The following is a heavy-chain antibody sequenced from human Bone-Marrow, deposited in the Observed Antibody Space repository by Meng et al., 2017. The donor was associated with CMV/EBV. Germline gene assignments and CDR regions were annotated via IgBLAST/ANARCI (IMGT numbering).Heavy chain of an antibody. D-gene: IGHD3-10*01. V-gene: IGHV3-21*04. CDR2: ISSSSSYI. CDR1: GFTFSSYS. Sequence: GESLKISCAASGFTFSSYSMNWVRQAPGKGLEWVSSISSSSSYIYYADSVKGRFTISRDHSKNTMYLQMNSLRAEDTAVYYCARRLYGSGTLDYWGQGTLVTVSS. J-gene: IGHJ4*02. CDR3: ARRLYGSGTLDY.